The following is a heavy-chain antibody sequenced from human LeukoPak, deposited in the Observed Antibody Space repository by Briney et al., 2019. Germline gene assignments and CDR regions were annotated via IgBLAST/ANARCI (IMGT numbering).Heavy chain of an antibody. Sequence: PSETLSLTCAVSGVSINDYYCSWIRQSPGKGLEWIGSIYSSGSTNYYNPSLKSRVTISVDTSKRRFSLKMSSVTAADTAVYYCARHFPNVFGGLAARQIVYYFDFWGQGTQVTVSS. CDR1: GVSINDYY. J-gene: IGHJ4*02. CDR3: ARHFPNVFGGLAARQIVYYFDF. CDR2: IYSSGST. D-gene: IGHD6-6*01. V-gene: IGHV4-59*08.